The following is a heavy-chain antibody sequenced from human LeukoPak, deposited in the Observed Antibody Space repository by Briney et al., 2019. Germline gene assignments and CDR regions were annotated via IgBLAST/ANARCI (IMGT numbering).Heavy chain of an antibody. Sequence: SETLSLTCTVSGGSISSYYWSWIRQPPGKGLEWIGYIYYSGSTNYNPSLKSRVTISVDTSKNQFSLKLSSVTAADTAVYYCARATVAGTRYYFDYWGQGTLVTVSS. CDR2: IYYSGST. CDR1: GGSISSYY. D-gene: IGHD6-19*01. V-gene: IGHV4-59*01. CDR3: ARATVAGTRYYFDY. J-gene: IGHJ4*02.